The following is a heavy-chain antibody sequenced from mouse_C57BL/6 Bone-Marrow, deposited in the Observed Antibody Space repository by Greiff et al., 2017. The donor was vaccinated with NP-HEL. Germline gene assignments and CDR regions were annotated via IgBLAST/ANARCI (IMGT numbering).Heavy chain of an antibody. D-gene: IGHD1-1*01. CDR2: ISSGGSYT. Sequence: EVMLVESGGDLVKPGGSLKLSCAASGFTFSSYGMSWVRQTPDKRLEWVATISSGGSYTYYPDSVKGRFTISRDNAKNTLYLQMSSLKSDDTAMYYCARIFPYYYGSSYWYFDVWGTGTTVTVSS. CDR3: ARIFPYYYGSSYWYFDV. J-gene: IGHJ1*03. V-gene: IGHV5-6*01. CDR1: GFTFSSYG.